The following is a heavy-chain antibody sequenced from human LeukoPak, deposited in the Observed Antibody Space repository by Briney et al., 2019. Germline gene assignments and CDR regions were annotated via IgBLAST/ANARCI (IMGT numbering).Heavy chain of an antibody. V-gene: IGHV3-66*01. D-gene: IGHD7-27*01. Sequence: GGSLRLSCAASGFTVSSNYMSWVRQAPGKGLEWVSVIYSGGSTYYADSVTGRFTISRDNSKNTLYLQMNSLRAEDTAVYYCARNKWGALDYWGQGTLVTVSS. CDR2: IYSGGST. CDR3: ARNKWGALDY. J-gene: IGHJ4*02. CDR1: GFTVSSNY.